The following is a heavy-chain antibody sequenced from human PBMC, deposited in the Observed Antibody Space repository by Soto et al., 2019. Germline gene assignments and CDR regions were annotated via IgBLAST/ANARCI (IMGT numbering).Heavy chain of an antibody. CDR3: ARERGTTGIWYFDL. V-gene: IGHV3-13*01. Sequence: EVQLVESGGGLVQPGGSLRLSCAASGFTFSDYDIHWVRQAAGKGLEWVSGIAISGDKNYEGSVTGRFTISRENARNSVYLQMNSLRAGDTAVYYCARERGTTGIWYFDLWGRGTLVTVSS. J-gene: IGHJ2*01. CDR2: IAISGDK. CDR1: GFTFSDYD. D-gene: IGHD1-7*01.